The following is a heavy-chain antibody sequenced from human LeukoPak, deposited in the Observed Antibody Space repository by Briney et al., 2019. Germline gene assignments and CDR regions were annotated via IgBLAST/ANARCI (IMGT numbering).Heavy chain of an antibody. CDR2: IYYSGST. Sequence: SETLSLTCTVSGGSISSHYWSWIRQPPGKGLEWLGYIYYSGSTNYNPSLKSRVTISVDTSKNQFSLKLSSVTAADTAVYYCARRGLEFSSSSYRANFYMDVWGKGTTVTVSS. V-gene: IGHV4-59*08. CDR1: GGSISSHY. D-gene: IGHD6-6*01. CDR3: ARRGLEFSSSSYRANFYMDV. J-gene: IGHJ6*03.